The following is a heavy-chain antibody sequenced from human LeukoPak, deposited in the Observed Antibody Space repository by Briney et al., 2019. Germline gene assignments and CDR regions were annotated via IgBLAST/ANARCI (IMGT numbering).Heavy chain of an antibody. Sequence: SETLSLTCTVSGGSITSGGYYWSWIRQHPGKGLEWIGYIYYSGSTYYNPSLKSRITILVDTSKNQFSLKLNSVTAADTAVYYCARVDYDSSGYFDYWGQGTLVTVSS. J-gene: IGHJ4*02. D-gene: IGHD3-22*01. CDR2: IYYSGST. V-gene: IGHV4-31*03. CDR1: GGSITSGGYY. CDR3: ARVDYDSSGYFDY.